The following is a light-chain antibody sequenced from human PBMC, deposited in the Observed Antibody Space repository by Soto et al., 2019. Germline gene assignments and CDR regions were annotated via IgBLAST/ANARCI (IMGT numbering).Light chain of an antibody. CDR1: QSVSSSY. CDR3: QQYGSSPPIT. V-gene: IGKV3-20*01. Sequence: EIVLTQSPCTLSLSPGERATLSWRASQSVSSSYLAWYQQKPGQAPRLLIYGASSRATGIPDRFSGSGSGTDFTLTISRLEPEDFAVYYCQQYGSSPPITFGQGTRLEIK. CDR2: GAS. J-gene: IGKJ5*01.